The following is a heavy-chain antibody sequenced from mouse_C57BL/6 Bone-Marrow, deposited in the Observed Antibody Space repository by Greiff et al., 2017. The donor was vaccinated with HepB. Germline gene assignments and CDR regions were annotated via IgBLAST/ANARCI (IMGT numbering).Heavy chain of an antibody. CDR3: ARLGDSSAPFDY. Sequence: QVQLKQPGAELVKPGASVKVSCKASGYTFTSYWMHWVKQRPGQGLEWIGEIDPSDSYTNYNQKFKGKSTLTVDKSSSTAYMQLSSLTSEDSAVYYCARLGDSSAPFDYWGQGTTLTVSS. CDR1: GYTFTSYW. CDR2: IDPSDSYT. V-gene: IGHV1-69*01. D-gene: IGHD3-2*02. J-gene: IGHJ2*01.